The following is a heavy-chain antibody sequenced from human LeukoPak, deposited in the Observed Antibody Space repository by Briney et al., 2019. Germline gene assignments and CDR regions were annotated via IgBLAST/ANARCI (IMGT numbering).Heavy chain of an antibody. CDR1: GFTFSSYS. D-gene: IGHD3-10*01. Sequence: GRSLRLSCAASGFTFSSYSMNWVRQAPGKGLEWVSYISGRSSTKYYADSVKGRFTISRDNAENPLYLQMNSLRVEDTAVYYCARVRLDSGTYSLYYWGQGTLVTVSS. CDR3: ARVRLDSGTYSLYY. J-gene: IGHJ4*02. CDR2: ISGRSSTK. V-gene: IGHV3-48*01.